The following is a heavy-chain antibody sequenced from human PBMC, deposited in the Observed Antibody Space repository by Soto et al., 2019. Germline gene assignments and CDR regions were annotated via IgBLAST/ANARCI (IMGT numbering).Heavy chain of an antibody. CDR1: GFTFSSYG. D-gene: IGHD3-3*01. J-gene: IGHJ4*02. Sequence: GGSLRLSCAASGFTFSSYGMHWVRQAPGKGLEWVAVISYDGSNKYYADSVKGRFTISRDNSKNTLYLQMNSLRAEDTAVYYCAKDNVDYDFWSGYYFWEDVWGQGTLVTVSS. CDR3: AKDNVDYDFWSGYYFWEDV. CDR2: ISYDGSNK. V-gene: IGHV3-30*18.